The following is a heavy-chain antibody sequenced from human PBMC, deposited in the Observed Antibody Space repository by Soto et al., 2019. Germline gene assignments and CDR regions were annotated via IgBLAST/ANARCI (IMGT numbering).Heavy chain of an antibody. V-gene: IGHV3-7*01. CDR2: IKQDGSEK. D-gene: IGHD3-10*01. J-gene: IGHJ6*03. CDR1: GFTFSSYG. Sequence: GGSMRLPCAASGFTFSSYGMHWVRQAPGKGLEWVANIKQDGSEKYYVDSVKGRFTISRDNAKNSLYLQMNGLRAEDTAVYYCARSAKTGVYYYYYMDVWGKGTTVTVSS. CDR3: ARSAKTGVYYYYYMDV.